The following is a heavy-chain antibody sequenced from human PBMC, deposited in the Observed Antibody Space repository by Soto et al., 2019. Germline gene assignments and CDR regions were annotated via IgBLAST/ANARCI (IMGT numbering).Heavy chain of an antibody. D-gene: IGHD3-10*01. CDR2: INTYNGNT. V-gene: IGHV1-18*01. CDR3: ARGVGAVTYYNQYNWFDP. J-gene: IGHJ5*02. Sequence: QVQLVQSGAEVKKPGASVKVSCKASGYTFTNYGISWGRQAPGQGLEWRGWINTYNGNTNHAQKLQGRVTMTTDTSTSTAYMELRSLRSDDTAVYYCARGVGAVTYYNQYNWFDPWGQGTLVTVSS. CDR1: GYTFTNYG.